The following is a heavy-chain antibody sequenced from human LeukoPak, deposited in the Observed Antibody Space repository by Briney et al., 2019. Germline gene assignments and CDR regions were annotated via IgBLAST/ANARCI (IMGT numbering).Heavy chain of an antibody. J-gene: IGHJ3*02. CDR2: IYYSGST. CDR3: ARESGGRRAFDI. D-gene: IGHD2-15*01. V-gene: IGHV4-59*12. Sequence: SETLSLTCTVSGGSISSYYWSWIRQPPGKGLEWIGYIYYSGSTNYNPSLKSRVTISVDTSKDQFSLKLSSVTAADTAVYYCARESGGRRAFDIWGQGTMVTVSS. CDR1: GGSISSYY.